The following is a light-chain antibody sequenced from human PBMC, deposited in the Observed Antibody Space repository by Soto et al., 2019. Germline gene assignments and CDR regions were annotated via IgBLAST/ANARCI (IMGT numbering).Light chain of an antibody. CDR2: RDN. V-gene: IGLV1-47*01. J-gene: IGLJ1*01. CDR1: ISNIGTNY. CDR3: AAWDDTVRSYV. Sequence: QSVLTQPPSVSGTPGQRVTIACSGGISNIGTNYVHWFQQLPGTAPKVLSNRDNQRPSGVPDRFSGSKSGTSASLAISGLRPEDEADYYCAAWDDTVRSYVFGTGTKLTVL.